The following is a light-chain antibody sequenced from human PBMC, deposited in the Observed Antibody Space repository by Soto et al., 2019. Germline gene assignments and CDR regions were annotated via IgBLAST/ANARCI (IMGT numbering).Light chain of an antibody. V-gene: IGKV1-39*01. J-gene: IGKJ1*01. CDR3: QQTYSAPPWT. CDR2: TTT. Sequence: DIQMTQSPSSLSASVGDTITITCRASQSVRSYLNWYQQKPGKAPDLLIYTTTSLQSEVPSRFSGSGSETHFTLTITSLQPEDFATYFCQQTYSAPPWTFGQGTKVDI. CDR1: QSVRSY.